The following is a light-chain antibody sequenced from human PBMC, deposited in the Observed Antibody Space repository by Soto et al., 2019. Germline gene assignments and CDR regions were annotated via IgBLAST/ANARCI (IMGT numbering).Light chain of an antibody. CDR2: DAS. CDR1: QDISNY. V-gene: IGKV1-33*01. J-gene: IGKJ4*01. Sequence: DIQMTQSPSSLSASVGDRVTITCQASQDISNYLNWYQQKPGKAPKLLIYDASKLETGVPSTFSGSGSGTDFTFTISSLRPADIATYYCQQYDNLPFTFGGGTKVEIK. CDR3: QQYDNLPFT.